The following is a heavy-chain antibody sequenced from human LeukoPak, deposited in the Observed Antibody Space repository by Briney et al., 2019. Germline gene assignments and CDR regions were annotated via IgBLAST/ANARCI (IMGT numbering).Heavy chain of an antibody. CDR1: GYTFTSYY. CDR2: INPSGGST. CDR3: ARYCGGDCLYGGFDY. V-gene: IGHV1-46*01. Sequence: ASVKVSCKASGYTFTSYYMHWVRQAPGQGLEWMGIINPSGGSTSYAQKFQGRVTMTRDTSTSTVYTELSSLRSEDTAVYYCARYCGGDCLYGGFDYWGQGTLVTVSS. J-gene: IGHJ4*02. D-gene: IGHD2-21*02.